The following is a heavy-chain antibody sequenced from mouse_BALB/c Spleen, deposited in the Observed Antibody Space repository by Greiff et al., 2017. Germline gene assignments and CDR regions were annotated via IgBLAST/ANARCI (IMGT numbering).Heavy chain of an antibody. J-gene: IGHJ3*01. Sequence: VKLMESGPGLVAPSQSLSITCTVSGFSLTSYGVHWVRQPPGKGLEWLGVIWAGGSTNYNSALMSRLSISKDNSKSQVFLKMNSLQTDDTAMYYCARDGGLLAWFAYWGQGTLVTVSA. V-gene: IGHV2-9*02. CDR3: ARDGGLLAWFAY. D-gene: IGHD2-3*01. CDR2: IWAGGST. CDR1: GFSLTSYG.